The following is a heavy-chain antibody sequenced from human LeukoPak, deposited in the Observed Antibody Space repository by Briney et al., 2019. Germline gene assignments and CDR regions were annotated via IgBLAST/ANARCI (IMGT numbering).Heavy chain of an antibody. CDR2: ISGSGGST. J-gene: IGHJ3*02. CDR1: GFTFSSYA. V-gene: IGHV3-23*01. Sequence: PVGSLRLSCAASGFTFSSYAMSWVRQAPGKGLEWVSAISGSGGSTYYADSVKGRFTISRDNSKNTLYLQMNSLRAEDTAVYYCAKGFPGPYYYDSSGYSDAFDIWGQGTMVTVSS. D-gene: IGHD3-22*01. CDR3: AKGFPGPYYYDSSGYSDAFDI.